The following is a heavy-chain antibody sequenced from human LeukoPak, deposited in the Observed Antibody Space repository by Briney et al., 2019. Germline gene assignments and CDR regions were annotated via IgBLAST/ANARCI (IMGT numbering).Heavy chain of an antibody. V-gene: IGHV2-70*20. CDR3: ARRLYGSGSSNAFDI. J-gene: IGHJ3*02. Sequence: SGPALVHPTPPLTLTCTFSGFSLSTDAMSVSWVRQPPGKALEWLAHLDWDDDKYYSASLKTRLTISKDTSKHQVVLTMTNMDPVDTATYYCARRLYGSGSSNAFDIWGQGTMVTVSS. CDR2: LDWDDDK. CDR1: GFSLSTDAMS. D-gene: IGHD3-10*01.